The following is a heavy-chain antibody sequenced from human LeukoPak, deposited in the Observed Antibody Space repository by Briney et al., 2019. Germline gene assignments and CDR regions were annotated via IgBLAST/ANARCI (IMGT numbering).Heavy chain of an antibody. D-gene: IGHD2-21*01. CDR2: IIPILGIA. J-gene: IGHJ4*02. Sequence: SVEVSCKASGGTFSSYTISWVRQAPGQGLEWMGRIIPILGIANYAQKFQGRVTITADKSTSTAYMELSSLRSEDTAVYYCARDARGGDSVYRGQGTLVTVSS. CDR3: ARDARGGDSVY. V-gene: IGHV1-69*04. CDR1: GGTFSSYT.